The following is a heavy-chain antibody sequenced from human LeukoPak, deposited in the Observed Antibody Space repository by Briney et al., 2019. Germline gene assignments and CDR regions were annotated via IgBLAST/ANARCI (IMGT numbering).Heavy chain of an antibody. CDR2: ISGSGGST. CDR1: GFIFSSYA. J-gene: IGHJ4*02. V-gene: IGHV3-23*01. Sequence: GGSLRLSCVASGFIFSSYAMSWVRQAPGKGLEWVAGISGSGGSTNYADSVKGRFTISRDNPKNTLYLQMNSLRAEDTAFYFCAKRGVVIRVILVGFHKEAYYFESWGQGALVTVSS. CDR3: AKRGVVIRVILVGFHKEAYYFES. D-gene: IGHD3/OR15-3a*01.